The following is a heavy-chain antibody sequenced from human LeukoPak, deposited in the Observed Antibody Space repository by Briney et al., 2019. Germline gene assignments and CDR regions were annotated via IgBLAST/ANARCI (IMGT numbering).Heavy chain of an antibody. D-gene: IGHD3-22*01. CDR3: AREYYDSSGYYFDY. CDR2: INPNSGGT. CDR1: GYTFTGYY. Sequence: ASVKVSCKASGYTFTGYYMHWVRQAPGQGLEWMGWINPNSGGTNYAQKFQGRVTMTRDTSISTDYMELSRLRSDDTAVYYCAREYYDSSGYYFDYWGQGTLVTVSS. J-gene: IGHJ4*02. V-gene: IGHV1-2*02.